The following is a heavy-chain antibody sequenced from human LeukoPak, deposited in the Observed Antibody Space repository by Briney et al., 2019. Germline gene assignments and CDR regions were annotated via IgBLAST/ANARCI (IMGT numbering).Heavy chain of an antibody. CDR1: GYTFTSYG. Sequence: ASVKVSCKASGYTFTSYGISWVRQAPGQGLEWMGWISAYNGNTNHAQKLQGRVTMTTDTSTSTAYMELSSLRSEDTAVYYCARDQFGESNFDYWGQGTLVTVSS. D-gene: IGHD3-10*01. CDR3: ARDQFGESNFDY. CDR2: ISAYNGNT. V-gene: IGHV1-18*01. J-gene: IGHJ4*02.